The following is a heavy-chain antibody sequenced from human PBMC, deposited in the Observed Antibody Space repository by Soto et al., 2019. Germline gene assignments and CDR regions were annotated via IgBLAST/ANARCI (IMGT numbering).Heavy chain of an antibody. CDR3: ARVHCSSTSCHYVLDY. CDR2: IYHSGST. CDR1: GGSISSSNW. Sequence: PSETLSLTCAVSGGSISSSNWWSWVRQPPGKGLEWIGEIYHSGSTNYNPSLKSRVTISVDKSKNQFSLKLSSVTAADTAVYYCARVHCSSTSCHYVLDYWGQGSSVIVSS. V-gene: IGHV4-4*02. J-gene: IGHJ4*02. D-gene: IGHD2-2*01.